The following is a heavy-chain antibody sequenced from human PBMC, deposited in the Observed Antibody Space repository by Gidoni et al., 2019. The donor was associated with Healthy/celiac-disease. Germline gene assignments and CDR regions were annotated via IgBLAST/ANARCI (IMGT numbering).Heavy chain of an antibody. D-gene: IGHD5-12*01. V-gene: IGHV3-20*03. Sequence: EVQLVESGGGVVRPGGSLRLSSAASRFTFDDYGMGWVRSAPGKGLEWVSGINWNGGSTGYADSVKGRFTISRDNAKNSLYLQMNSLRAEDTALYYCASLYSGSTIGADYWGQGTLVTVSS. J-gene: IGHJ4*02. CDR3: ASLYSGSTIGADY. CDR1: RFTFDDYG. CDR2: INWNGGST.